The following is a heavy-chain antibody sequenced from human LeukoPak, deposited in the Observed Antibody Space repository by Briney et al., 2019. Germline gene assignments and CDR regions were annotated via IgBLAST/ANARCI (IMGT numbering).Heavy chain of an antibody. J-gene: IGHJ4*02. CDR1: GYTFTGYY. V-gene: IGHV1-2*02. CDR2: INPNSGGT. D-gene: IGHD5-18*01. CDR3: ARRAHADEWIQSLDY. Sequence: ASVKVSCKASGYTFTGYYMHWVRQAPGQGLEWMGWINPNSGGTNYAQKFQGRVTMTRDTSISTAYMELSRLRSDDTAVYYCARRAHADEWIQSLDYWGQGTLVTVSS.